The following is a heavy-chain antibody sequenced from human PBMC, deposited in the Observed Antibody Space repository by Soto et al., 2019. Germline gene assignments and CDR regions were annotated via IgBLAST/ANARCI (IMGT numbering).Heavy chain of an antibody. D-gene: IGHD3-3*01. J-gene: IGHJ4*02. V-gene: IGHV3-21*01. Sequence: GGSLRLSCAASGFTFSSYSMNWVRQAPGKGLEWVSSISSSSSYIYYADSVKGRFTISRDNAKNSLYLQMNSLRAEDTAVYYCARVKEWLSPSHPFDYWGQGTLVTVSS. CDR3: ARVKEWLSPSHPFDY. CDR2: ISSSSSYI. CDR1: GFTFSSYS.